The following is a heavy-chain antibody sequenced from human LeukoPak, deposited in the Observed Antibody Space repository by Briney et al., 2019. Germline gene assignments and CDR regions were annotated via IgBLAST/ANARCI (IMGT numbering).Heavy chain of an antibody. J-gene: IGHJ5*02. CDR1: GYSISSGYY. CDR3: ARDLWNIAAAGNWFDP. Sequence: SETLSLTCTVSGYSISSGYYWGWIRQPPGKGLEWIGSIYHSGSTYYNPSLKSRVTISVDTSKNQFSLKLSSVTAADTAVYYCARDLWNIAAAGNWFDPWGQGTLVTVSS. CDR2: IYHSGST. V-gene: IGHV4-38-2*02. D-gene: IGHD6-13*01.